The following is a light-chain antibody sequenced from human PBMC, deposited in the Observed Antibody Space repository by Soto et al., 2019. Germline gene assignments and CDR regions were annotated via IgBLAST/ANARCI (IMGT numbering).Light chain of an antibody. CDR3: QHYGRSPWT. J-gene: IGKJ1*01. V-gene: IGKV3-20*01. Sequence: EIVLTQSPGTLSLSPGERATLSCRASQSVGSRYLAWYQQKPGQAPRLLIYGASSRATGIPDRFSGSGSGTDFTLTVSRLEPEEFAVYYSQHYGRSPWTVGQGTKVEIK. CDR1: QSVGSRY. CDR2: GAS.